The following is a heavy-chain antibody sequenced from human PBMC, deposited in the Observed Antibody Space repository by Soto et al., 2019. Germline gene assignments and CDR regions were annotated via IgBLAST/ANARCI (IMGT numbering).Heavy chain of an antibody. CDR1: GFSFRNYG. CDR3: AKGYCSGPSCYRGYGMDV. J-gene: IGHJ6*02. Sequence: GGSLRLSCVASGFSFRNYGMHWVRQAPGKGLEWGAVISYEEINNKNYADSVKSRFTISRDNSENTLYLQMDSLRAEDTAVYYCAKGYCSGPSCYRGYGMDVWGQGTTVTVSS. D-gene: IGHD2-2*01. CDR2: ISYEEINNK. V-gene: IGHV3-30*18.